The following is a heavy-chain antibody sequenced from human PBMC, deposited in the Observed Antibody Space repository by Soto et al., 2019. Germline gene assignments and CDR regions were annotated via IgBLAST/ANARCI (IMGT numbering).Heavy chain of an antibody. CDR2: ISHDGSNT. V-gene: IGHV3-30*18. CDR3: AKGVPGIAVAGTGYFQH. D-gene: IGHD6-19*01. Sequence: QPVGSLRLSCAASGFTFSAYGIHWVRQAPGKGLEWVAVISHDGSNTNYADSVKGRFTFSRDNSKNTLYLQMNSLRAEDTAVYYCAKGVPGIAVAGTGYFQHWGQGT. J-gene: IGHJ1*01. CDR1: GFTFSAYG.